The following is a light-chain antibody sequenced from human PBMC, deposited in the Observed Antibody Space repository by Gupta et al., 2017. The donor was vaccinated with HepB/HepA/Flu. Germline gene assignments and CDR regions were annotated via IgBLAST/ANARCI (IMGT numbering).Light chain of an antibody. CDR3: QQYHDCQT. V-gene: IGKV3-15*01. J-gene: IGKJ1*01. Sequence: EIQMTQFPVTLSVSPGERATLCCRASPSIGNDLVWYQQKRDQAPRLLIFGVSNRAAGIPALFSGSGCGTEFTLIISSLPSEDFADDYCQQYHDCQTFGQGTKVEIK. CDR2: GVS. CDR1: PSIGND.